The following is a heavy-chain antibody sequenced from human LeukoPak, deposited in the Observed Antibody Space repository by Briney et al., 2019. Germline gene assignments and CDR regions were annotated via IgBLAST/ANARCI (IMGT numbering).Heavy chain of an antibody. CDR3: AREGTAGTNLNWFDP. CDR1: GGSISSYY. V-gene: IGHV4-59*01. CDR2: TSYSGST. J-gene: IGHJ5*02. Sequence: SETLSLTCTVSGGSISSYYWSWIRQPPGKGLEWIGYTSYSGSTNFNPSLKSRVTISVDTSKNQFSLKLSSVTAADTAVYYCAREGTAGTNLNWFDPWGQGTLVTVSS. D-gene: IGHD1-1*01.